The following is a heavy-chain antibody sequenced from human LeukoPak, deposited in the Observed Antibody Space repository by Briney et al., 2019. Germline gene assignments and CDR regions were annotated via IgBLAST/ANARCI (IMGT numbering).Heavy chain of an antibody. Sequence: SETLSLTCAVYGGSFSGYYWSWIRQPPGKGLEWIGEINHSGSTNYNPSLKSRVTISVDTSKNQFSLKLSSVTAADTAVYYCARGARYYGSGKVPYLGYWGQGTLVTVSS. CDR1: GGSFSGYY. CDR3: ARGARYYGSGKVPYLGY. V-gene: IGHV4-34*01. D-gene: IGHD3-10*01. CDR2: INHSGST. J-gene: IGHJ4*02.